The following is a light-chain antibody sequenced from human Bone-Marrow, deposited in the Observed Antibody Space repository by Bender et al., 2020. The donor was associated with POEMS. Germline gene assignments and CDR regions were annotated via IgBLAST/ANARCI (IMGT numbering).Light chain of an antibody. V-gene: IGLV2-8*01. J-gene: IGLJ1*01. CDR2: EVT. Sequence: QSALTQPPSASGSPGQSVTISCTGSSSDVGAYNYVSWYQQHPGKAPKLIIYEVTKRPSGVPDRFSGSKSGNTASLTVSGLQAEDEADYYCSSYATTNNYLFGTGTTVAVL. CDR1: SSDVGAYNY. CDR3: SSYATTNNYL.